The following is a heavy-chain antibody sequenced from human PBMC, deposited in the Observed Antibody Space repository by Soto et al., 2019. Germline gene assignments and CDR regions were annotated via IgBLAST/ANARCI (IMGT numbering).Heavy chain of an antibody. V-gene: IGHV1-69*12. CDR3: ARGRGGVGPADAEYNWFDP. D-gene: IGHD2-2*01. CDR1: GGTFSSYA. J-gene: IGHJ5*02. CDR2: IIPIFGTA. Sequence: QVQLVQSGAEVKKPGSSVKVSCKASGGTFSSYAISWVRQAPGQGLEWMGGIIPIFGTANYAQKFQGRVTITADEXXSXADXALSSLGSEDTAVYYCARGRGGVGPADAEYNWFDPWGQGTLVTVSS.